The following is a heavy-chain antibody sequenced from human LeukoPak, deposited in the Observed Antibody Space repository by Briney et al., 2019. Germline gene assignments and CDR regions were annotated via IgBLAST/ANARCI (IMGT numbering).Heavy chain of an antibody. CDR3: ARSFRGHYDSSGYDY. V-gene: IGHV3-7*02. CDR2: IKQDGSEK. D-gene: IGHD3-22*01. Sequence: GGSLRLSCAGSGVTFSSYWMSWVRQAPGKGLEWVANIKQDGSEKYYVDSVKGRFTISRDNAKNSLYLQMNSLRAEDTAVYSCARSFRGHYDSSGYDYWGQGTLVTVSS. CDR1: GVTFSSYW. J-gene: IGHJ4*02.